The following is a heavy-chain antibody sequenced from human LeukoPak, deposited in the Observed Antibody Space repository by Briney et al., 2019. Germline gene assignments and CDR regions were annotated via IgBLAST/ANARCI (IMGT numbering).Heavy chain of an antibody. D-gene: IGHD3-10*01. J-gene: IGHJ4*02. V-gene: IGHV4-4*07. Sequence: SSETLSLTCTGSGGSISSYYWSWIRQPPGKGLEWIGRIYTSGSTNYNPSLKSRVTISVDTSKNQFSLKLSSVTAADTAVYYCARGLWFGDENPPYFDYWGQGTLVTVSS. CDR2: IYTSGST. CDR1: GGSISSYY. CDR3: ARGLWFGDENPPYFDY.